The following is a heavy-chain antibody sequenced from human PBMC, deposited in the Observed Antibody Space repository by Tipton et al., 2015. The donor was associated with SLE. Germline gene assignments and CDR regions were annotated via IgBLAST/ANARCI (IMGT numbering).Heavy chain of an antibody. D-gene: IGHD3-10*01. V-gene: IGHV1-18*01. Sequence: QSGPEVKNPGASVKVSCKASGYTFTSYGISWVRQAPGQGLEWMGWISTYNGNTHYAQNLQGRVTMTTYTSTSTAYMELRSLRSDDTGVYYCAREVYSGSYYYYYGMDVWGQGTTVTISS. CDR3: AREVYSGSYYYYYGMDV. J-gene: IGHJ6*02. CDR1: GYTFTSYG. CDR2: ISTYNGNT.